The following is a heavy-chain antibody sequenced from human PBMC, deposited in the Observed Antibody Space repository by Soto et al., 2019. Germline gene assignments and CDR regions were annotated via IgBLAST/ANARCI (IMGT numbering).Heavy chain of an antibody. CDR3: TTEQTDYDFWSSYYQTYYYYYGMDV. V-gene: IGHV3-15*07. D-gene: IGHD3-3*01. CDR2: IKSKTDGGTT. CDR1: GFTFSNAW. J-gene: IGHJ6*02. Sequence: GGSLRLSCAASGFTFSNAWMNWVRQAPGKGLEWVGRIKSKTDGGTTDYAAPVKGRFTISRDDSKNTLYLQMNSLKTEDTAVYYCTTEQTDYDFWSSYYQTYYYYYGMDVWGQGTTVTVSS.